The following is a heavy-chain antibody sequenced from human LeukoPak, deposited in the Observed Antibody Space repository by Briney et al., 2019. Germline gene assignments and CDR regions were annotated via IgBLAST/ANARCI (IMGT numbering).Heavy chain of an antibody. D-gene: IGHD3-10*01. Sequence: ASVKVSCKASGYTFTSYGISWVRQAPGQGLEWMGWISAYNGNTNYAQKLQGRVTMTTDTSTSTAYMELRSLRSDDTAVYYCARDLDPDMTLLRGVPDAFDIWGQGTMVTVSS. CDR2: ISAYNGNT. J-gene: IGHJ3*02. CDR3: ARDLDPDMTLLRGVPDAFDI. V-gene: IGHV1-18*01. CDR1: GYTFTSYG.